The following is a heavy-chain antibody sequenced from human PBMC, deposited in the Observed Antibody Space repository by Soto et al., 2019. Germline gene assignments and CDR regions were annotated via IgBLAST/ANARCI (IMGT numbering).Heavy chain of an antibody. CDR3: ARTSTPVVPAAMIDYYYYYMDV. J-gene: IGHJ6*03. CDR1: GYTFTSYG. Sequence: ASVTVSCKASGYTFTSYGISWVRQAPGQGLEWMGWISAYNGNTNYAQKLQGRVTMTTDTSTSTAYMELRSLRSDDTAVYYCARTSTPVVPAAMIDYYYYYMDVWGKGTTVTVSS. V-gene: IGHV1-18*01. CDR2: ISAYNGNT. D-gene: IGHD2-2*01.